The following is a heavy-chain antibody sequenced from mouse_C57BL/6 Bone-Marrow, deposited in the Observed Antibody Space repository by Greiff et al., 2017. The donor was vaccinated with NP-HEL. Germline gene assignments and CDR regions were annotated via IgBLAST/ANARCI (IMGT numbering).Heavy chain of an antibody. V-gene: IGHV2-5*01. Sequence: QVQLQQSGPGLVQPSQSLSITCTVSGFSLTSYGVHWVRQSPGKGLEWLGVIWRGGSTDYNAAFMSRLSITKDNSKSQVFFKMNSLQADDTAIYYCATYYYGSSYDYYAMDYWGQGTSVTVSS. CDR1: GFSLTSYG. D-gene: IGHD1-1*01. CDR2: IWRGGST. CDR3: ATYYYGSSYDYYAMDY. J-gene: IGHJ4*01.